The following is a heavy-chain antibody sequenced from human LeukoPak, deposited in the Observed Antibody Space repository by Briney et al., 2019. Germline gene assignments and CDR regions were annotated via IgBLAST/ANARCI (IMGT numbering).Heavy chain of an antibody. CDR3: ASLQSGYYYGSGSPALNWFDP. D-gene: IGHD3-10*01. J-gene: IGHJ5*02. CDR1: NDSVSSTIYY. CDR2: IYYSGST. V-gene: IGHV4-61*01. Sequence: SETLSLTCVSNDSVSSTIYYWAWIRQPPGKGLEWIGYIYYSGSTNYNPSLKSRVTISVDTSKNQFSLKLSSVTAADTAVYYCASLQSGYYYGSGSPALNWFDPWGQGTLVTVSS.